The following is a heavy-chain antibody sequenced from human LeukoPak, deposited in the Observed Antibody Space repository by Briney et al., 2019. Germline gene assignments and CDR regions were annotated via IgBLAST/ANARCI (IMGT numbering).Heavy chain of an antibody. V-gene: IGHV5-51*01. J-gene: IGHJ5*02. CDR1: GYSFTSYW. D-gene: IGHD6-13*01. CDR2: IYPGDSDT. Sequence: GESLKIPCKGSGYSFTSYWIGWVRQMPGKGLEWMGIIYPGDSDTRYSPSFQGQVTFSADKSISTAYLQWSSLKASDTAMYYCARLVAAAAINWFDPWGQGTLVTVSS. CDR3: ARLVAAAAINWFDP.